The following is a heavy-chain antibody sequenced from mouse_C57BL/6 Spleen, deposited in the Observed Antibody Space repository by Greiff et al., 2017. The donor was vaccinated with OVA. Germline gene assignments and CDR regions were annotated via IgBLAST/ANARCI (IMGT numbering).Heavy chain of an antibody. V-gene: IGHV1-82*01. CDR3: ARDYDEGYYYAMDY. J-gene: IGHJ4*01. CDR1: GYAFSSSW. Sequence: VKLQESGPELVKPGASVKISCKASGYAFSSSWMNWVKQRPGKGLEWIGRIYPGDGDTNYNGKFKGKATLTADKSSSTAYMQLSSLTSEDSAVYFCARDYDEGYYYAMDYWGQGTSVTVSS. CDR2: IYPGDGDT. D-gene: IGHD2-4*01.